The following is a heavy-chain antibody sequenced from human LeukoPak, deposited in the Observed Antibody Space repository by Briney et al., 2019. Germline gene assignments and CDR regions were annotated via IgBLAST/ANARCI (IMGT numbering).Heavy chain of an antibody. V-gene: IGHV3-23*01. J-gene: IGHJ4*02. D-gene: IGHD3-22*01. CDR2: ISGSGGST. Sequence: GSLRLSCAASGFTFSSYAMSWVRQAPGKGLEWVSAISGSGGSTYYADSVKGRFTISRDNSKNTLYLQMNSLRAEDTAVYYCVRDYYDTSGYYRGSYWGQGTLVTVSS. CDR3: VRDYYDTSGYYRGSY. CDR1: GFTFSSYA.